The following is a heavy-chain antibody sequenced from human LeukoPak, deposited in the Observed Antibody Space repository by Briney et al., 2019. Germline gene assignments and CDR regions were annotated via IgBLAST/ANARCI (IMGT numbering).Heavy chain of an antibody. CDR1: GFAFSSCT. D-gene: IGHD6-6*01. Sequence: GGSLRLSCAASGFAFSSCTMTWVRQAPGKGLEWVSDIIGSGGSMSYADSVQGRFTISRDNSRSTLYLQMDSLRAEDTAVYYCAKAGSSGGHYYGLAVWGQGTTATVSS. V-gene: IGHV3-23*01. CDR3: AKAGSSGGHYYGLAV. CDR2: IIGSGGSM. J-gene: IGHJ6*02.